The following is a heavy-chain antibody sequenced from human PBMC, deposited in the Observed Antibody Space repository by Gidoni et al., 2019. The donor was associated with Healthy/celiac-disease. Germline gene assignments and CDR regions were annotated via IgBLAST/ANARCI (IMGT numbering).Heavy chain of an antibody. V-gene: IGHV3-9*01. CDR1: GFTFDDYA. D-gene: IGHD6-6*01. J-gene: IGHJ5*02. CDR3: AKAPAAHPRGDWFDP. Sequence: EVQLVESGGGLVQPGRSLRLSCAASGFTFDDYAMHWVRQAPGKGLEWVSGISLNSGSIGYADSVKGRFTISRDNAKNSLYLQMNSLRAEDTALYYCAKAPAAHPRGDWFDPWGQGTLVTVSS. CDR2: ISLNSGSI.